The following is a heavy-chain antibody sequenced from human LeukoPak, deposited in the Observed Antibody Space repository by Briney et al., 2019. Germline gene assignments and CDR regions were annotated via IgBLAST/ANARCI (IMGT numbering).Heavy chain of an antibody. CDR1: GFTFSSYA. Sequence: PGGSLRLSCAASGFTFSSYAMSWVRQAPGKGLAWIGSIYHSGSTYYNPSLKSRVTISVDTSKNQFSLKLSSVTAADTAVYCCARDSRLETLPLGVIQAFDIWGQGTMVTVSS. CDR3: ARDSRLETLPLGVIQAFDI. V-gene: IGHV4-38-2*02. D-gene: IGHD3-16*02. J-gene: IGHJ3*02. CDR2: IYHSGST.